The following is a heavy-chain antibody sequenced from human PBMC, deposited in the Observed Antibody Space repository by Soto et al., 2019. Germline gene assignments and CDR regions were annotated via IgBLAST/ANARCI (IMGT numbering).Heavy chain of an antibody. CDR3: ARGRRVTMVRGVITYYYGMDV. V-gene: IGHV4-34*01. Sequence: SETLSLTCAVYGGSFSGYYWSWIRQPPGKGLEWIGEINHSGSTNYNPSLKSRVTISVDTSKNQFSLKLSSVTAADTAVYYCARGRRVTMVRGVITYYYGMDVWGQGTTVTVSS. D-gene: IGHD3-10*01. J-gene: IGHJ6*02. CDR2: INHSGST. CDR1: GGSFSGYY.